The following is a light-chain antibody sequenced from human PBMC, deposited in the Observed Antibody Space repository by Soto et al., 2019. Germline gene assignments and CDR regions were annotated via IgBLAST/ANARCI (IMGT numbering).Light chain of an antibody. V-gene: IGKV3-15*01. CDR2: GAA. CDR3: QHYHNWPLT. J-gene: IGKJ5*01. CDR1: ASCH. Sequence: ASCHGTWCQQTRGQAPTFLVYGAATRASGIPAGFIGSGSGPEFTLTISSLQSEDFAVYCCQHYHNWPLTVGQGTR.